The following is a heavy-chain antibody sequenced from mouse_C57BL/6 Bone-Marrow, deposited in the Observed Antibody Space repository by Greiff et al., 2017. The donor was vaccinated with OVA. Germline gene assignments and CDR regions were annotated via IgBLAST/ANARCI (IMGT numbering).Heavy chain of an antibody. CDR3: ARSERLRDYFDY. Sequence: VHLVESGAELVRPGASVKLSCKASGYTFTDYYISWVKQRPGQGLEWIARIYPGSGNIYYNEKFKGKATLTAENSSSTAYLQLSSLTSDDSAVYFCARSERLRDYFDYWGQGTTLTVSS. CDR2: IYPGSGNI. D-gene: IGHD2-2*01. V-gene: IGHV1-76*01. CDR1: GYTFTDYY. J-gene: IGHJ2*01.